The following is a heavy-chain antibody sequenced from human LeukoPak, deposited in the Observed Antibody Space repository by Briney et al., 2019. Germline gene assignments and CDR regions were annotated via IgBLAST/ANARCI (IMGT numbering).Heavy chain of an antibody. J-gene: IGHJ4*02. CDR1: GFTFRSYW. D-gene: IGHD3-22*01. Sequence: GGSLRLSCAASGFTFRSYWMHWVRHAPGKGLVWVSRIDSYGSTNYADSVKGRFAISRDNAKNTLYLQMSSLRAEDTAVYYCARGLVHDTSGYYSDYWGQGTLVTVSS. V-gene: IGHV3-74*01. CDR2: IDSYGST. CDR3: ARGLVHDTSGYYSDY.